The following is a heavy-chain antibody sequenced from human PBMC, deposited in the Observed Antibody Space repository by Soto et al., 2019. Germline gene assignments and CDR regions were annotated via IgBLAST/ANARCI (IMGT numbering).Heavy chain of an antibody. Sequence: QLQLQESGPGLVKPSENLSLTCTVSVGSISSSSYYWGWIRQPPGKGLEWIGSIYYSGSTYYNPSLKSRVTISVDTSKNQFSLKLSSVTAADTAVYYCARLTMVRVVISGFDPCGQGTLVTVSS. J-gene: IGHJ5*02. CDR1: VGSISSSSYY. CDR3: ARLTMVRVVISGFDP. V-gene: IGHV4-39*01. D-gene: IGHD3-10*01. CDR2: IYYSGST.